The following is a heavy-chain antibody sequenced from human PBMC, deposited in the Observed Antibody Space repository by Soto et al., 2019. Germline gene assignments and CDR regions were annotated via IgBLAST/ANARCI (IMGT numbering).Heavy chain of an antibody. Sequence: PGRSQRVGGAASGFNCFNAGERWVPHTTRKGAEWVGRIKRKTDGGTTDYAEPVNGRFTISRDDSKNTLYLQMNSLKTEDSVVYSCTTDVAYYGPGTSYYFDGCGQGTLVTAS. D-gene: IGHD3-10*01. CDR2: IKRKTDGGTT. CDR1: GFNCFNAG. CDR3: TTDVAYYGPGTSYYFDG. V-gene: IGHV3-15*01. J-gene: IGHJ4*02.